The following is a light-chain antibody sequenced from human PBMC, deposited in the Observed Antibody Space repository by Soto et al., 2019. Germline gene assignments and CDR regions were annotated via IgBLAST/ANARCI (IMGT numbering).Light chain of an antibody. J-gene: IGKJ5*01. V-gene: IGKV1-5*03. CDR3: HRYKSYTET. Sequence: DIQMTQSPSTLSASVGDRVTITCRASQSISRWLAWYQQKPGKAPSLLIYKASSLESGVPSRFKGNRSRTEFTLAITSLSRADGAPSCCHRYKSYTETSCQG. CDR1: QSISRW. CDR2: KAS.